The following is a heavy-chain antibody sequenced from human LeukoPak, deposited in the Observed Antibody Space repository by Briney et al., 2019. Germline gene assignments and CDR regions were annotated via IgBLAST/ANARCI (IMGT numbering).Heavy chain of an antibody. CDR2: IYSGGST. D-gene: IGHD1-7*01. CDR3: ARGNWNYPFDY. V-gene: IGHV3-53*01. J-gene: IGHJ4*02. Sequence: PGGSLRLSCAASGFTVSSNYMSWVRQAPGKGLEWVSVIYSGGSTYYADSVKGRFTISRDISKNTLYLQMSRLRAEDTAVYYCARGNWNYPFDYWGQGTLVTVSS. CDR1: GFTVSSNY.